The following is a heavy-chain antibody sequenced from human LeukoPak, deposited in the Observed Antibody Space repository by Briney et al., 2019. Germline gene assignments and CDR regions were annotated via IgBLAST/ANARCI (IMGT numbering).Heavy chain of an antibody. J-gene: IGHJ6*02. CDR1: GYSLTSCL. CDR2: IYPGDSDT. Sequence: GGSLKMSCKGSGYSLTSCLVGCVRRMPGKGLEWMGIIYPGDSDTRYSPSFQGQVTISADKSISTAYLQWSSLKASDTAMYYCARHRRATVNHYYYGMDVWGQGTTVTVSS. CDR3: ARHRRATVNHYYYGMDV. V-gene: IGHV5-51*01. D-gene: IGHD4-17*01.